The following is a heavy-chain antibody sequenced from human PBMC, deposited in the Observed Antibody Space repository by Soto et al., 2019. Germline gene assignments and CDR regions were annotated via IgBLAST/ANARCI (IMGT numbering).Heavy chain of an antibody. CDR3: ARHEWRGYSGLYYAMDV. J-gene: IGHJ6*02. D-gene: IGHD5-12*01. Sequence: GQSLKRSSEGSGYNCPHYWIRWLHQKPGKVFAWMSMMYPCDYNTRDSPSFKGQVSISADKSISTAFLQWSSLKASYTAMYYCARHEWRGYSGLYYAMDVWGQGTTVTVSS. V-gene: IGHV5-51*07. CDR1: GYNCPHYW. CDR2: MYPCDYNT.